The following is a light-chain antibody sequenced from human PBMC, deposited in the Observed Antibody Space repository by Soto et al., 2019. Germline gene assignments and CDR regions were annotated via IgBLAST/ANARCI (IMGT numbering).Light chain of an antibody. Sequence: QSVLTQPASVSGSPGQSITISCTGTTSDVGSYHLVSWYQHHPGKAPKLMIYEGSKRPSGVSNRFSGSKSGNTASLIISGLQAEDDADYYCCLYAGSSTFVFGTGTKVTVL. CDR3: CLYAGSSTFV. V-gene: IGLV2-23*01. J-gene: IGLJ1*01. CDR2: EGS. CDR1: TSDVGSYHL.